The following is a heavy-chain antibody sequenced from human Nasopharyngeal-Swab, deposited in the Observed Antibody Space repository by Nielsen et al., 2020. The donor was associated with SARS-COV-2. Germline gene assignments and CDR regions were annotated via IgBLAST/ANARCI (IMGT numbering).Heavy chain of an antibody. CDR1: GFTFSDSA. Sequence: GESLKISCAASGFTFSDSAIHWVRQPSGKGLEWVGRVRSKGNNYATAYSASVKGRFIIFRDDPTNTAYLQMNSLKTEDTAMYYCTRCGGGCYSGRDYWGQGTLVTVSS. CDR2: VRSKGNNYAT. J-gene: IGHJ4*02. V-gene: IGHV3-73*01. CDR3: TRCGGGCYSGRDY. D-gene: IGHD2-15*01.